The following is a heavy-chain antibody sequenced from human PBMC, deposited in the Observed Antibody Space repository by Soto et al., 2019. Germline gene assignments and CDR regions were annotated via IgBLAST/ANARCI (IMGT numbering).Heavy chain of an antibody. Sequence: ETLSLTCAVSGYSIGSGYYWAWIRQSPGKGLEWIGSIYHAGSVYYNPSLNGRVALSMDTSKNHFSLKLTSVTAADTAVYYCARTFDYYGMDVWGQGTTVTAP. CDR2: IYHAGSV. V-gene: IGHV4-38-2*01. J-gene: IGHJ6*02. CDR1: GYSIGSGYY. CDR3: ARTFDYYGMDV.